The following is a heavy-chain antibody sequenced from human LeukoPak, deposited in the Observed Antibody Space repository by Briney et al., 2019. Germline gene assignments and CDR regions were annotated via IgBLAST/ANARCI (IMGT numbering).Heavy chain of an antibody. Sequence: KPGGSLRLSCAASGFTFSSYGMHWVRQAPGKGLEWVAVISYDGSNKYYADSVKGRFTISRDNSKNTLYLQVNSLRAEDTAVYYCARGHCSSTSCYFDYWGQGTLVTVSS. J-gene: IGHJ4*02. CDR3: ARGHCSSTSCYFDY. CDR1: GFTFSSYG. V-gene: IGHV3-30*03. D-gene: IGHD2-2*01. CDR2: ISYDGSNK.